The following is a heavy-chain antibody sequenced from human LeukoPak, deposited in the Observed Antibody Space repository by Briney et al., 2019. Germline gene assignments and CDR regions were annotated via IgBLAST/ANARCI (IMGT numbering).Heavy chain of an antibody. CDR1: GFTFSSYE. CDR2: ISSSGSTI. J-gene: IGHJ4*02. D-gene: IGHD3-10*01. Sequence: PGGSLRLSCAASGFTFSSYEMNWVRQAPGKGLEWVSYISSSGSTIYYADSAKGRFTISRDNAKNSLYLQMNSLRAEDTAVYYCARERYGSGVSNWGIHFDYWGQGTLVTVSS. CDR3: ARERYGSGVSNWGIHFDY. V-gene: IGHV3-48*03.